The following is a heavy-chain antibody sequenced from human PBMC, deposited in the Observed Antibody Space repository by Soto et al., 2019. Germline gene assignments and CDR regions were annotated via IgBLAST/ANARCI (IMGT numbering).Heavy chain of an antibody. Sequence: QVQLVQSGAEVKKPGSSVKVSCKASGGSFSSYTFTWVRQAPGHGLEWMGRIIPILAIANYAQKFQGRVTITADTSTSADYMELSSLRSEDTAVYYCARNPAADYYYYYMDVWGKGTTVTVS. V-gene: IGHV1-69*02. CDR3: ARNPAADYYYYYMDV. CDR1: GGSFSSYT. J-gene: IGHJ6*03. D-gene: IGHD6-13*01. CDR2: IIPILAIA.